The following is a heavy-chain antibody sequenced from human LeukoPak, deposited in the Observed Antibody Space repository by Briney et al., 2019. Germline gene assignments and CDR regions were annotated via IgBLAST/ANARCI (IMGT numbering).Heavy chain of an antibody. CDR1: GGSISSSSYY. CDR3: AREGGLHHHFDY. D-gene: IGHD4-11*01. V-gene: IGHV4-39*07. CDR2: IYYSGKT. Sequence: PSETLSLTCTVSGGSISSSSYYWGWIRQPPGKGLEWIGSIYYSGKTYNNPSLKSRVTILVDTSKNQFSLKLSSVTAADTAVYFCAREGGLHHHFDYWGQGTLVTVSS. J-gene: IGHJ4*02.